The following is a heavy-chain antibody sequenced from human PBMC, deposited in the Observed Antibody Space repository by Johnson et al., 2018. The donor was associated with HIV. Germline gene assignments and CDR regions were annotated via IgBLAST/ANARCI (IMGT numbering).Heavy chain of an antibody. V-gene: IGHV3-74*01. D-gene: IGHD1-20*01. CDR1: GFTFSTYW. CDR2: INSAGSST. CDR3: FAAFDM. J-gene: IGHJ3*02. Sequence: VQLVESGGGLVQPGGSLRLSCAASGFTFSTYWMHWVRQAPGKGLVWVSRINSAGSSTVYADSVKGRFTVSRDNAKNTLYLQMNSLRAPYNWNEGLFAAFDMWGRGTKVTVSS.